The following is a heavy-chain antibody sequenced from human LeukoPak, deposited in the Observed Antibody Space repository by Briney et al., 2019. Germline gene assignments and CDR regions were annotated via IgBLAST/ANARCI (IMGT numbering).Heavy chain of an antibody. D-gene: IGHD3-22*01. CDR2: ISGSGSTI. J-gene: IGHJ5*02. CDR1: GFTFSDYY. V-gene: IGHV3-11*01. Sequence: GGSLRLSCAASGFTFSDYYMIWFRQAPGMGLEWVSFISGSGSTIFYADSVKGRFTISRDNAKNSLFLQMNSLRAEDTAVYYCAKDPDSSGYFENWFDPWGQGTLVTVSS. CDR3: AKDPDSSGYFENWFDP.